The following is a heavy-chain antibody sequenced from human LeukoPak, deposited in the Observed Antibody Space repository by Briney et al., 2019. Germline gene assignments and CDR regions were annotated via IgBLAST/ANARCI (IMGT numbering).Heavy chain of an antibody. CDR2: IRYDGNNK. J-gene: IGHJ6*02. CDR1: GFSFSTYV. CDR3: ARDLVGYSYGMDV. D-gene: IGHD3-22*01. Sequence: PGGSLRLYCAASGFSFSTYVMHWVRKAPGKGLEWVAVIRYDGNNKYYGDSVKGRFTISRDNAKNTLYLQMKSLRADDTAVYYCARDLVGYSYGMDVWGQGTTVIVSS. V-gene: IGHV3-33*01.